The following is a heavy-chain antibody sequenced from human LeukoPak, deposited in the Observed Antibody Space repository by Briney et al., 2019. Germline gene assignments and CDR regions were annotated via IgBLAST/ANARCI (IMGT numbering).Heavy chain of an antibody. CDR3: ASLSYDYVWGSYPPIDY. V-gene: IGHV4-30-4*01. CDR2: INHSGST. Sequence: SQTLSLTCTVSGGSISSGDYYWSWIRQPPGKGLEWIGEINHSGSTNYNPSLKSRVTISVDTSKNQFSLKLSSVTAADTAVYYCASLSYDYVWGSYPPIDYWGQGTLVTVSS. CDR1: GGSISSGDYY. J-gene: IGHJ4*02. D-gene: IGHD3-16*02.